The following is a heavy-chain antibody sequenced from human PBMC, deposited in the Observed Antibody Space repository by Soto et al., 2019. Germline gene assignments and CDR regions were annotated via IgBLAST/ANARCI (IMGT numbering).Heavy chain of an antibody. J-gene: IGHJ4*02. CDR3: ASIYYYDSGGPDY. V-gene: IGHV3-74*01. CDR2: INSDGSST. CDR1: GFTFSSYW. D-gene: IGHD3-22*01. Sequence: GGSLRLSCAASGFTFSSYWMHWVRQAPGKGLVWVSRINSDGSSTSYADSVKGRFTISRDNAKNTLYLQMNSLRAEDTAVYYCASIYYYDSGGPDYWGQGTLVTVSS.